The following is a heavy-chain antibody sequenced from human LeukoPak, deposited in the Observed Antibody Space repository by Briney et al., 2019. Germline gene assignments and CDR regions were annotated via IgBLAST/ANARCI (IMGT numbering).Heavy chain of an antibody. V-gene: IGHV3-23*01. D-gene: IGHD2-21*01. CDR2: ISGSGGST. CDR3: AKAPGPYGAEYFQH. CDR1: GFTFSSYA. J-gene: IGHJ1*01. Sequence: GGSLRLSCAASGFTFSSYAMSWVRQAPGKGLEWASAISGSGGSTYYADSVKGRFTISRDNSKNTLYLQMNSLRAEDTAVYYCAKAPGPYGAEYFQHWGQGTLVTVSS.